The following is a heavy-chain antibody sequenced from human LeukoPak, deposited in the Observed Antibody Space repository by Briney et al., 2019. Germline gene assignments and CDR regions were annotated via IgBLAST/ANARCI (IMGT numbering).Heavy chain of an antibody. CDR1: GYTFTSYG. CDR3: ARDIVLMVYSHPIDY. D-gene: IGHD2-8*01. CDR2: ISAYNGNT. J-gene: IGHJ4*02. Sequence: ASVKVSCKASGYTFTSYGISWVRQAPGQGLEWMGWISAYNGNTNYAQKLQGRVTMTTDTSTSTAYMELRSLRSDDTAVYYGARDIVLMVYSHPIDYWGQGTLVTVSS. V-gene: IGHV1-18*01.